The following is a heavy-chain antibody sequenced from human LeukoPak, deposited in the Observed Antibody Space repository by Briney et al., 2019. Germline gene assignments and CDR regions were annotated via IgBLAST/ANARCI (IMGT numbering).Heavy chain of an antibody. CDR1: GGSVSTAGYY. D-gene: IGHD4-17*01. Sequence: SQTLSLTCTVSGGSVSTAGYYWSWSRQHPGKGLEWIVYIYSTGSTYYNPSRKSRVTISINTAKNQFSLKLNSVTAADTAVYYCARDGLGDYDLFDPWGQGTLVTVSS. CDR3: ARDGLGDYDLFDP. J-gene: IGHJ5*02. V-gene: IGHV4-31*03. CDR2: IYSTGST.